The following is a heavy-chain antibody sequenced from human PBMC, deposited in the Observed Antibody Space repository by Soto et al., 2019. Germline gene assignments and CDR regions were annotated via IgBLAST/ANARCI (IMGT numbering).Heavy chain of an antibody. CDR3: AKGVVVAATQIPWFDP. J-gene: IGHJ5*02. Sequence: GGSLRLSCAASGFTFSSYAMSWVRQAPGKGLEWVSAISGSGGSTYYADSVKGRFTISRDNSKNTLYLQMNSLRAEDTAVYYCAKGVVVAATQIPWFDPWGQGTLVTVSS. D-gene: IGHD2-15*01. V-gene: IGHV3-23*01. CDR2: ISGSGGST. CDR1: GFTFSSYA.